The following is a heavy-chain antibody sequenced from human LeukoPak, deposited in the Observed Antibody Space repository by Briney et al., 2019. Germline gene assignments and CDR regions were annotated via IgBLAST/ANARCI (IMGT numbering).Heavy chain of an antibody. Sequence: GASVKVSCKVSGYTLSELPMYWVRQAPGKGLEWMGGFDPEDGETIYAQKFQGRVTMTEDTSTDTAYMELSSLRSEDTAVYYCATDSWEPAGFGYWGQGTLVTVSS. CDR3: ATDSWEPAGFGY. V-gene: IGHV1-24*01. J-gene: IGHJ4*02. D-gene: IGHD1-26*01. CDR1: GYTLSELP. CDR2: FDPEDGET.